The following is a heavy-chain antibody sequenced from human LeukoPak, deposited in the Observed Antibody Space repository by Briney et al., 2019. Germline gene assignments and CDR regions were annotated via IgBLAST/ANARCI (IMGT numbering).Heavy chain of an antibody. CDR1: GGPISSYY. J-gene: IGHJ4*02. D-gene: IGHD1-26*01. Sequence: SETLSLTCTVSGGPISSYYWSWIRQPPGKGLEWIGYIYYSGSTNYNPSLKSRVTISVDTSKNQFSLKLSSVTAADTAVYYCARHVGATPAYFDYWGQGTLVTVSS. CDR3: ARHVGATPAYFDY. CDR2: IYYSGST. V-gene: IGHV4-59*08.